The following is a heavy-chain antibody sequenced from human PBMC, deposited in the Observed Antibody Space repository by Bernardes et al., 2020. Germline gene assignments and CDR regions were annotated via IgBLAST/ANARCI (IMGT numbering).Heavy chain of an antibody. CDR3: ARIMTTVTSLLYWYFDL. D-gene: IGHD4-17*01. CDR1: GFSLSNARMG. J-gene: IGHJ2*01. Sequence: GPTLVKPTETLTLTCTVSGFSLSNARMGVSWIRQPPGKALEWLAHIFSNDEKSYSTSLKSRLTISKDTSKSQVVLTMTNMDPVDTATYYCARIMTTVTSLLYWYFDLWGRGTLVTVSS. CDR2: IFSNDEK. V-gene: IGHV2-26*01.